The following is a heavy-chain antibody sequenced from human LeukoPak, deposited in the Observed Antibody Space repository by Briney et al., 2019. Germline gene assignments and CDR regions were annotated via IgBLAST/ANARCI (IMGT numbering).Heavy chain of an antibody. V-gene: IGHV4-4*02. CDR3: ARGRTRGAVVVPAAILAYGMDV. CDR2: IYHSGST. Sequence: SGTLSLTCAVSGGSISSSNWWSWVRQPPGKGLEWIGEIYHSGSTNYNPSLKSRVTISVDKSKNQFSLKLSSVTAADTAVYYCARGRTRGAVVVPAAILAYGMDVWGKGTTVTVSS. CDR1: GGSISSSNW. D-gene: IGHD2-2*01. J-gene: IGHJ6*04.